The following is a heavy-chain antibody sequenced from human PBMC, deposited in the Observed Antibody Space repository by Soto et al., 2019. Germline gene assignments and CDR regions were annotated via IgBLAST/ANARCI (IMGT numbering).Heavy chain of an antibody. CDR1: GDSYSISTYS. CDR2: IYHSGIT. V-gene: IGHV4-30-2*01. Sequence: SETMSLTCNMSGDSYSISTYSWSWIRQPPGKALQWIGFIYHSGITSYNPSLASRVSISLDRYTNQCPLKLTSVTAADTAVFFCAGMPYTSGLRFDPWGPGTLVTVSA. CDR3: AGMPYTSGLRFDP. J-gene: IGHJ5*02. D-gene: IGHD6-19*01.